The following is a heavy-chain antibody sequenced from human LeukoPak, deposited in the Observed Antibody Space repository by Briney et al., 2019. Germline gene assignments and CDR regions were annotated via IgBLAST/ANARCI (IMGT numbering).Heavy chain of an antibody. CDR1: GYTFTSYD. V-gene: IGHV1-8*01. Sequence: ASVKVSCKASGYTFTSYDINWVRQATGQGLEWMGWMNPNSGNTGYAQKFQGRVTMTRNTSISTAYMELSSLRAEDTAVYYCAKYSSSWPRGGLKYWGQGTLVTVSS. D-gene: IGHD6-13*01. CDR3: AKYSSSWPRGGLKY. J-gene: IGHJ4*02. CDR2: MNPNSGNT.